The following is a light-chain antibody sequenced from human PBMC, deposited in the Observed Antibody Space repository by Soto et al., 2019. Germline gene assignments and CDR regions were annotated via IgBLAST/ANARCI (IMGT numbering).Light chain of an antibody. V-gene: IGKV4-1*01. CDR1: QKGVYSSNNKNY. CDR2: WAS. J-gene: IGKJ1*01. Sequence: DIVMTQSPGSLAVSXXESSTINCKSSQKGVYSSNNKNYLAWYQQKPGQPPRLLIYWASTRESGVPDRFSGSGSGTDFTLAINSLQAEDVAVYYCQQYYNSPRTFGQGTKVDIK. CDR3: QQYYNSPRT.